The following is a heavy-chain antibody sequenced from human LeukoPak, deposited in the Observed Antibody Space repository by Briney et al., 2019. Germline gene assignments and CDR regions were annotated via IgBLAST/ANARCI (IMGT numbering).Heavy chain of an antibody. V-gene: IGHV3-30*18. CDR2: ISYDGSNK. D-gene: IGHD6-13*01. CDR3: AKGYSSSWYYRYFDY. J-gene: IGHJ4*02. Sequence: GRSLRLSCAASGFTFSSYGMRWVRQAPGKGLEWVAVISYDGSNKYYADSVKGRFTISRDNSKNTLYLQMNSLRAEDTAVYYCAKGYSSSWYYRYFDYWGQGTLVTVSS. CDR1: GFTFSSYG.